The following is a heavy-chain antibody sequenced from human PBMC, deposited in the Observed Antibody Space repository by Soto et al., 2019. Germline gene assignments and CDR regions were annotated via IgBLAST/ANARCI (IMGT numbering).Heavy chain of an antibody. CDR3: ARDNVWSGYYSFFDY. Sequence: SETLSLTCSVSGGSISNHFWSWIRQPAGKRPEWIGRIYSGGSTTYNPSLQSRVSMSVDTSKNQFSLKLRSVTAADTAIYYCARDNVWSGYYSFFDYWGQGSLVTVSS. CDR1: GGSISNHF. V-gene: IGHV4-4*07. D-gene: IGHD3-3*01. CDR2: IYSGGST. J-gene: IGHJ4*02.